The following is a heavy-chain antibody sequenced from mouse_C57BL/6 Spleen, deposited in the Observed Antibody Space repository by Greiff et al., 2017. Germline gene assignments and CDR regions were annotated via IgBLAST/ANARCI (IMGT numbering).Heavy chain of an antibody. CDR1: GYAFSSYW. CDR2: IYPGDGDT. CDR3: ARSREADAMDY. J-gene: IGHJ4*01. V-gene: IGHV1-80*01. Sequence: QVQLKQSGAELVKPGASVKISCKASGYAFSSYWMNWVKQRPGKGLEWIGQIYPGDGDTNYNGKFKGKATLTADKSSSTAYMQLSSLTSEDSAVYFCARSREADAMDYWGQGTSVTVSS.